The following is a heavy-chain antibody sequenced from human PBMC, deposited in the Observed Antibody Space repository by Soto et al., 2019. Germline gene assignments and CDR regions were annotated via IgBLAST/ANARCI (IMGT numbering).Heavy chain of an antibody. CDR3: TRGRLLGRWLDYYYYGMDV. D-gene: IGHD2-15*01. Sequence: GASVKVSCKAAGGTFRSYAISWVRQAPGQGLEWMGGIIPIFGTANYAQKFQGRVTITADESTSTAYMELSSLRSEDTAMYNCTRGRLLGRWLDYYYYGMDVWGQGTTVTVSS. V-gene: IGHV1-69*13. CDR2: IIPIFGTA. J-gene: IGHJ6*02. CDR1: GGTFRSYA.